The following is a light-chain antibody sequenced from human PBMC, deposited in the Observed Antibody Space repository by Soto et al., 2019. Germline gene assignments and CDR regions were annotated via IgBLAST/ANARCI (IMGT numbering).Light chain of an antibody. CDR3: RQYNDYLLT. CDR2: KAS. J-gene: IGKJ3*01. CDR1: QSISSW. V-gene: IGKV1-5*03. Sequence: DIQMTQSPSTLSASVGDRVTITCRASQSISSWLAWYQQKPGKAPKLLIYKASNLESGVPSRFSGSGSATKFPPTTSSQQPDDIVTYCFRQYNDYLLTCAPGTKVDFK.